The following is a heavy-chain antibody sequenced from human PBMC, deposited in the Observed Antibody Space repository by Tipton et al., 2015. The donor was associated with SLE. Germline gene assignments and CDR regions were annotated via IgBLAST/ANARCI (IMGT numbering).Heavy chain of an antibody. J-gene: IGHJ4*02. V-gene: IGHV3-21*01. CDR2: ISSSSYYI. D-gene: IGHD6-19*01. CDR3: ARGDGINGWSAPVGD. CDR1: GFTFSDYN. Sequence: SLRLSCAASGFTFSDYNMNWVRQAPGKGLEWVSSISSSSYYIFYADSVRGRFTISRDNAKNSLFLQMTSLRAEDTAVYFCARGDGINGWSAPVGDWGQGTPVTVSS.